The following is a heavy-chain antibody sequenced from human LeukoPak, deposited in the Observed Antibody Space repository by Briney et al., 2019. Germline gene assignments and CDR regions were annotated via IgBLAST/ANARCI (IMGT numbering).Heavy chain of an antibody. Sequence: GGSLRLSCAASGFTFPNYWMSWVRQAPGKGLECAAKIKQDGSEKDYVDSVKGRFTISRDNAKNSLYMQMNRLRAEDTAVYYCARGSEWDRFFAFDMWGQGTVVTVSS. CDR2: IKQDGSEK. D-gene: IGHD1-26*01. CDR1: GFTFPNYW. CDR3: ARGSEWDRFFAFDM. J-gene: IGHJ3*02. V-gene: IGHV3-7*01.